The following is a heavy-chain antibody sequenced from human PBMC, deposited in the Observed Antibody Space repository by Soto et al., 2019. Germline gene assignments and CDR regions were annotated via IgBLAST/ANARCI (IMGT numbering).Heavy chain of an antibody. CDR2: IIPILGIA. CDR3: AREAGTIFGVVPPYHYYMDV. CDR1: GGTFSSYT. Sequence: ASVKVSCKASGGTFSSYTISWVRQAPGQGLEWMGRIIPILGIANYAQKFQGRVTITADKSTSTAYMELSSLRSEDTAVYYCAREAGTIFGVVPPYHYYMDVCGKGTTVTVSS. J-gene: IGHJ6*03. V-gene: IGHV1-69*04. D-gene: IGHD3-3*01.